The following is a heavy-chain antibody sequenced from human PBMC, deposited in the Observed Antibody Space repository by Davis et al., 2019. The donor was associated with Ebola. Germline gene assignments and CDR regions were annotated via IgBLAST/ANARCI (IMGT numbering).Heavy chain of an antibody. Sequence: PGGSLRLSCAASEFTFSSYAMSWVRQAPGKGLEWVSVITGSGGRADYAGSVEGRFTISRDNSINTLYLQMNNLRAEDTAVYYCAKRPVDTVPFHSIYYFDYWGQGTLVTVSS. CDR3: AKRPVDTVPFHSIYYFDY. J-gene: IGHJ4*02. CDR2: ITGSGGRA. D-gene: IGHD5-18*01. CDR1: EFTFSSYA. V-gene: IGHV3-23*01.